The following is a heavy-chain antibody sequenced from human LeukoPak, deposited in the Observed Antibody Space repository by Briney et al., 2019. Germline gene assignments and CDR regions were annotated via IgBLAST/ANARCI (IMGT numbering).Heavy chain of an antibody. CDR1: GYTFTSYY. Sequence: GASVKVSCKASGYTFTSYYMHWVRQAPGQGLEWMGIINPSGGSTSYAQKFQGRATMTRDTSTSTVYMELSSLRSEDTAVYYCARGMVTMVRGILSVLNYWGQGTLVTVSS. D-gene: IGHD3-10*01. CDR3: ARGMVTMVRGILSVLNY. J-gene: IGHJ4*02. V-gene: IGHV1-46*01. CDR2: INPSGGST.